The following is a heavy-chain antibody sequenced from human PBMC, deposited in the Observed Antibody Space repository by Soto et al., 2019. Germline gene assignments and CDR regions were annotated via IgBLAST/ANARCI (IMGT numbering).Heavy chain of an antibody. V-gene: IGHV1-18*01. CDR3: AGVVDTAMVRGSSDY. Sequence: QVQLVQSGAEVKKPGASVKVSCKASGYTFTSYGISWVRQAPGQGLEWMGWISAYNGNRNYAQKLQGRVTMTTDTSTSTADMELRSLRSDDTAVYYCAGVVDTAMVRGSSDYWGQGTLVTVSS. D-gene: IGHD5-18*01. CDR2: ISAYNGNR. CDR1: GYTFTSYG. J-gene: IGHJ4*02.